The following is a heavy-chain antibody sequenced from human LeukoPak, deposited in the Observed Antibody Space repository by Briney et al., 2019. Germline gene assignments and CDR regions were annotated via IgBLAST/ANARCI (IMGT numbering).Heavy chain of an antibody. CDR2: ISSSSSY. V-gene: IGHV3-21*01. Sequence: GGSLRLSCAASGFTFSSYGMNWVRQAPGKGLEWVSSISSSSSYNADSLKGRFTISRDNAKNSLYLQMNSLRAEDTAVYYCARRHIAVAGPLDSWGQGTLVTVSS. CDR1: GFTFSSYG. D-gene: IGHD6-19*01. CDR3: ARRHIAVAGPLDS. J-gene: IGHJ4*02.